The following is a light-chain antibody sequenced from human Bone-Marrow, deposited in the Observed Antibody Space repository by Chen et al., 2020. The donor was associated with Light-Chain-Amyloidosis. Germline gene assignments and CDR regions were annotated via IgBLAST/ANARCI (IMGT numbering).Light chain of an antibody. CDR2: DDS. V-gene: IGLV3-21*02. CDR1: NIGSTS. CDR3: QVWDRSSDRPV. Sequence: SPVLTQPPPASVAPAQTATSACGGNNIGSTSEHWYQQTPGLAPLLVVYDDSDRPSGIPERLSGSNSGNTTTLTMSRVEAGNEADYYCQVWDRSSDRPVFSEGTKLTDL. J-gene: IGLJ3*02.